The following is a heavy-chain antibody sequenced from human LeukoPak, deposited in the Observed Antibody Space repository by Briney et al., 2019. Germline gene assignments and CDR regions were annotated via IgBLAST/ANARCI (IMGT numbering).Heavy chain of an antibody. D-gene: IGHD2-21*02. CDR3: ANGGAYCGADCYLPAFDY. CDR2: IYYSGST. V-gene: IGHV4-31*03. Sequence: SETLSLTCTVSGGSISTPGYYWSWIRHHPGKGLEWIGYIYYSGSTYYNPSLRSRVTISVDTSKNQFSLKLSSVTAADTAVYYCANGGAYCGADCYLPAFDYWGQGTLVTVSS. CDR1: GGSISTPGYY. J-gene: IGHJ4*02.